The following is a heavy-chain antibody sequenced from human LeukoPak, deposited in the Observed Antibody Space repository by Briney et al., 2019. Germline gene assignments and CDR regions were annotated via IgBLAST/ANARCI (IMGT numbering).Heavy chain of an antibody. D-gene: IGHD6-13*01. CDR3: ARSGPSSSWYFWFDP. Sequence: ASVKVSXKAXGYTXTGYYMHWVRQAPGQGPEWMGXINANSGGTNYAQKFQGWVTMTRDTSISTVYMELSRLRSDDTAVYYCARSGPSSSWYFWFDPWGQGTLVTVSS. CDR2: INANSGGT. V-gene: IGHV1-2*04. CDR1: GYTXTGYY. J-gene: IGHJ5*02.